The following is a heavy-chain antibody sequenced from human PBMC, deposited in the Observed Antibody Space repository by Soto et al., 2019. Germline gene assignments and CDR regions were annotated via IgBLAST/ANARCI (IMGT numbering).Heavy chain of an antibody. J-gene: IGHJ6*02. CDR3: AKPLRDFWSGYYYYYGMDV. D-gene: IGHD3-3*01. CDR2: ISYDGSNK. V-gene: IGHV3-30*18. Sequence: LRLSCAASGFTFSSYGMHWVRQAPGKGLEWVAVISYDGSNKYYADSVKGRFTISRDNSKNTLYLQMNSLRAEDTAVYYCAKPLRDFWSGYYYYYGMDVWGQGTTVTVSS. CDR1: GFTFSSYG.